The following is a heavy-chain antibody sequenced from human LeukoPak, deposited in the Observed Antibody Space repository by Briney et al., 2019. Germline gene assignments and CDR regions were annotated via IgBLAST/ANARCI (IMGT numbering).Heavy chain of an antibody. Sequence: PSETLSLTCAVYGGSFSGYYWSWIRQPPEKGLEWIGEINHSGSTNYNPSLKSRVTISVDTSKNQFSLKLSSVTAADTAVYYCARGIAAAGTFFDYWGQGTLVTVSS. D-gene: IGHD6-13*01. CDR2: INHSGST. J-gene: IGHJ4*02. V-gene: IGHV4-34*01. CDR1: GGSFSGYY. CDR3: ARGIAAAGTFFDY.